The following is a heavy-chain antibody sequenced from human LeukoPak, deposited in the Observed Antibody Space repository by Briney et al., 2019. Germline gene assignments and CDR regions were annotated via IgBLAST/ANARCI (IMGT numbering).Heavy chain of an antibody. Sequence: PSETLSLTCTVSGGSISSSSYYWGWIRQPPGKGLEWIGSIYYSGSTYYNTSLKSRVTISVDTSKNQFSLKLSSVTAADTAVYYCARGTSGDNWGQGTLVTVSS. CDR2: IYYSGST. CDR3: ARGTSGDN. CDR1: GGSISSSSYY. J-gene: IGHJ4*02. V-gene: IGHV4-39*07.